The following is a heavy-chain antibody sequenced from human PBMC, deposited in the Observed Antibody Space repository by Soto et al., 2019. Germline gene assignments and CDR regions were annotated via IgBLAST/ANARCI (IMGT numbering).Heavy chain of an antibody. CDR3: AKDSWYFDL. CDR1: GFIFTNFW. Sequence: GGSLRLSXEASGFIFTNFWMHWVRQVPGKGLVWVSRIDTSGSSTSYADSVKGRFTISRDNAKNTVSLQMNSLRAEDTGVYYCAKDSWYFDLWSQGSLVTV. V-gene: IGHV3-74*01. J-gene: IGHJ4*02. D-gene: IGHD6-13*01. CDR2: IDTSGSST.